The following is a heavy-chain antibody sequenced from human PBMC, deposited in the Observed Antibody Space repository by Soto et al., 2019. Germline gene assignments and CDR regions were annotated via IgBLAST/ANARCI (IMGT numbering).Heavy chain of an antibody. Sequence: PSETLSLTCTVSGGSISSGDYYWSWIRQPPGKGLEWIGYIYYSGSTYYNPSLKSRVTISVDTSKNQFSLKLSSVTAADTAVYYCARVRVRFLDHGYWGQGTLVTVSS. V-gene: IGHV4-30-4*01. CDR3: ARVRVRFLDHGY. CDR1: GGSISSGDYY. D-gene: IGHD3-3*01. J-gene: IGHJ4*02. CDR2: IYYSGST.